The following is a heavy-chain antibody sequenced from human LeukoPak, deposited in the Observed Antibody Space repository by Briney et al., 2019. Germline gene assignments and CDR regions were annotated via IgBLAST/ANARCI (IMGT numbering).Heavy chain of an antibody. J-gene: IGHJ5*02. V-gene: IGHV1-69*05. CDR2: IIPIFGTA. CDR3: ARDNLIAARGSLGWFDP. Sequence: SVKVSCKASGGTFSSYAISWVRQAPGQGLEWMGRIIPIFGTANYAEKFQGRVTITTDESTSKAYMELSSLRSEDTAVYYCARDNLIAARGSLGWFDPWGQGTLVTVSS. CDR1: GGTFSSYA. D-gene: IGHD6-6*01.